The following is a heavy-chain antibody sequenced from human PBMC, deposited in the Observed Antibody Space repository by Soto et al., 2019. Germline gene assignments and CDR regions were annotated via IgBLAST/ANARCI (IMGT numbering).Heavy chain of an antibody. V-gene: IGHV1-69*12. J-gene: IGHJ6*02. D-gene: IGHD1-7*01. CDR2: IMPVFRRP. CDR3: ARDKDRLQLGGNYCFILDV. Sequence: QVQLVQSGAEVKKPGSSVKVSCKASGGTFRTSAFSWVRQAPGQSIEWVGGIMPVFRRPKYAQNFQDRVTITANESTSTAYMELNSLRSDDTAVYYCARDKDRLQLGGNYCFILDVWGQGTAVSVSS. CDR1: GGTFRTSA.